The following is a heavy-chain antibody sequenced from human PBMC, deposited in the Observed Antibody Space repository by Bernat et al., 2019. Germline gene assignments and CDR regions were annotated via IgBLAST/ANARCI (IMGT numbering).Heavy chain of an antibody. CDR2: IYPGDSDT. CDR1: GYSFSSYW. CDR3: ARHQYSSSWYGGWFDP. J-gene: IGHJ5*02. Sequence: EVQLVQSGAEVKKPGESLKISCKGSGYSFSSYWIGWVRQMPGKGLEWMGIIYPGDSDTRYSPFFQGQVIISADKSISTAYLQWSSLKASDTAMYYCARHQYSSSWYGGWFDPWGQGTLVTVSS. D-gene: IGHD6-13*01. V-gene: IGHV5-51*01.